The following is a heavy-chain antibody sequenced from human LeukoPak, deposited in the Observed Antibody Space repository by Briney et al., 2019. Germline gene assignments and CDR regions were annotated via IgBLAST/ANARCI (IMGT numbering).Heavy chain of an antibody. CDR2: IIAIFGTA. V-gene: IGHV1-69*05. CDR1: GGTFSSYA. J-gene: IGHJ4*02. D-gene: IGHD3-22*01. CDR3: AREGGGNYYDSSGYYYVPLAFDY. Sequence: GASVKVSCKASGGTFSSYAISWVRQAPGQGLEWMGGIIAIFGTANYAQKFQGRVTITTDESTSTAYMELSSLRSEDTAVYYCAREGGGNYYDSSGYYYVPLAFDYWGQGTLVTVSS.